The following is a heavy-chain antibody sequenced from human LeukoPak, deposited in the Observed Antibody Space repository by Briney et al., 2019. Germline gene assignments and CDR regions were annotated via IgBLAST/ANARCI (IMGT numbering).Heavy chain of an antibody. V-gene: IGHV3-30-3*01. CDR2: VSYDGSNK. Sequence: GRSLRLSCVVSGFTFRTYAMHWVGQAPGKGLEWVAVVSYDGSNKYYADSVQGRFTISRDNSRNTLHLQMNSLRAEDTAVYYCARTYGSSGLGYFDLWGRGTLVTVSS. J-gene: IGHJ2*01. CDR3: ARTYGSSGLGYFDL. CDR1: GFTFRTYA. D-gene: IGHD6-13*01.